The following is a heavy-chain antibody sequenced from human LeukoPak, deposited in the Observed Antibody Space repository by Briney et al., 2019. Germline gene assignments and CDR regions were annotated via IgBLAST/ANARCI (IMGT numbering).Heavy chain of an antibody. CDR3: ARQNDYVWGSYRYDY. Sequence: SETLSLTCSVSGDSISTSSYYWGWIRQPPGKGLEWIGSIYYSGSTYYNPSLKSRVTISVDTSKNQFSLKLSSVTAADTAVYYCARQNDYVWGSYRYDYWGQGTLVTVSS. V-gene: IGHV4-39*01. CDR2: IYYSGST. CDR1: GDSISTSSYY. J-gene: IGHJ4*02. D-gene: IGHD3-16*02.